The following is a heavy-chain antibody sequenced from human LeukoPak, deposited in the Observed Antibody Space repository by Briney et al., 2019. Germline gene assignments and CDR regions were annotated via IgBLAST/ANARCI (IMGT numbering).Heavy chain of an antibody. Sequence: SSETLSLTCTVSDDSIISKNYYWTWLRQPAGKGLEWIGRTLASGTVSYSPSLKSRVTISVDTSKNQFSLKLNAVTAADTAVYYCARDFYCSAGSCYYYYGMDVWGQGTTVTVSS. CDR1: DDSIISKNYY. V-gene: IGHV4-61*02. CDR3: ARDFYCSAGSCYYYYGMDV. D-gene: IGHD2-15*01. J-gene: IGHJ6*02. CDR2: TLASGTV.